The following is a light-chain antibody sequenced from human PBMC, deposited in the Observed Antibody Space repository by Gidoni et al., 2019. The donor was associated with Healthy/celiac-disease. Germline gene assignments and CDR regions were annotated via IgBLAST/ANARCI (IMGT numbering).Light chain of an antibody. CDR3: QQYDNLPRT. V-gene: IGKV1-33*01. J-gene: IGKJ2*01. CDR1: QDISNY. CDR2: DAS. Sequence: DIQMTQSPSSLSASVGDRVTITCQASQDISNYLNWYQQKPGKAPKHLIYDASNLETGVPSRFSGSGSGTDFTFTISSLQPEDIATYYCQQYDNLPRTFXXXTKLEIK.